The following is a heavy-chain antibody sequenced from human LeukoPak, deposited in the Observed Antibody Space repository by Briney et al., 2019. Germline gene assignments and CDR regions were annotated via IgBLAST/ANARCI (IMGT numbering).Heavy chain of an antibody. D-gene: IGHD3-22*01. CDR2: ISSSSSYI. V-gene: IGHV3-21*01. J-gene: IGHJ4*02. CDR3: APYHYDSSGSLRY. Sequence: GGSLRLSCAASGFTFSSYSMNWVRQAPGKGLEWVSSISSSSSYIYYADSVKGRFTISRDNAKNSLYLQMNSLRAEDTAVYYCAPYHYDSSGSLRYWGQGTLVTVSS. CDR1: GFTFSSYS.